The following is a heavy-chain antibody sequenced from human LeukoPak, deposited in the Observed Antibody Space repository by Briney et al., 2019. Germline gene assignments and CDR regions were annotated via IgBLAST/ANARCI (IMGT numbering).Heavy chain of an antibody. CDR2: IKQDGSEK. D-gene: IGHD6-6*01. CDR1: GFTFSSYW. J-gene: IGHJ3*02. CDR3: ARVTRSSLGAFDI. V-gene: IGHV3-7*01. Sequence: PGGSLRLSCAASGFTFSSYWMSWVRQAPGKGLEWVANIKQDGSEKYYVDSVKGRFTISRDNAKNSLYLQMNSLRAEDTGVYYCARVTRSSLGAFDIWGQGTMVTVSS.